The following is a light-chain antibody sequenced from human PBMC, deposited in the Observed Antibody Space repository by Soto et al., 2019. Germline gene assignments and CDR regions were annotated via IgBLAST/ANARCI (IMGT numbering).Light chain of an antibody. Sequence: AIRMTQSPSSLSASTGDRVTITCRASHRLNTYLAWYQQKPGTAPKLLIYGVSSLQTGVPSRFSGSGSGTDFTLIISSLQSEDVATYYCQQYFSYPYTFGQGTKVEIK. V-gene: IGKV1-8*01. CDR3: QQYFSYPYT. CDR2: GVS. CDR1: HRLNTY. J-gene: IGKJ2*01.